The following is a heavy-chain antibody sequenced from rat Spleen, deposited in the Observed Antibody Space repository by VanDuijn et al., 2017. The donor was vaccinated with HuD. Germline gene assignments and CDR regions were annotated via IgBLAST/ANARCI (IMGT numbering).Heavy chain of an antibody. J-gene: IGHJ2*01. V-gene: IGHV2-45*01. Sequence: QVQLKESGPGLVQPSETLSLTCTVSGFSLTGYSVHWVRQPPGKGLEWMGVMWRGGSTEYNSALKSRLSISRDTSKSQVFLEMNSLQTEDTATYYCASSIRGTWVFDHWGQGVMVTVSS. CDR3: ASSIRGTWVFDH. D-gene: IGHD4-3*01. CDR1: GFSLTGYS. CDR2: MWRGGST.